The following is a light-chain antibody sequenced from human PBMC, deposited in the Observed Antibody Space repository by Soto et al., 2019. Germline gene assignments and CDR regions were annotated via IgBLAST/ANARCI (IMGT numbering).Light chain of an antibody. CDR2: DVT. CDR1: SSDVGRYNY. V-gene: IGLV2-11*01. CDR3: CSFAGL. J-gene: IGLJ2*01. Sequence: QSVLTQPRSVSGSPGQSVAISCAGTSSDVGRYNYVSWYQQYPGKAPKLIIYDVTKRPSGVPDRFSGSKSSNTASLTISGLQAEDEADYYCCSFAGLFGGGTKLTVL.